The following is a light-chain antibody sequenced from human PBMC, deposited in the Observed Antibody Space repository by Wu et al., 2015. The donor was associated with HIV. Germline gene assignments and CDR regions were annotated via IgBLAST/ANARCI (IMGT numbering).Light chain of an antibody. J-gene: IGKJ4*01. V-gene: IGKV3-20*01. CDR3: QQYGSSPQLT. Sequence: EIVLTQSPGTLSLSPGERATLSCRASQSVSSSYLAWYQQKPGQAPRLLIYGASSRATGIPDRFSGSGSGTDFTLTISRLEPEDFAVYYCQQYGSSPQLTFGGGTEGGDQT. CDR2: GAS. CDR1: QSVSSSY.